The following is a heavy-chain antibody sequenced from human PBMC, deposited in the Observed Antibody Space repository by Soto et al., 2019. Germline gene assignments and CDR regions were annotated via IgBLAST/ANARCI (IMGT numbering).Heavy chain of an antibody. D-gene: IGHD3-3*01. J-gene: IGHJ4*02. Sequence: QVQLQQWGAGLLKPSETLSLTCAVYGGSFSGYYWSWIRQPPGKGLEWIGEINHSGSTNYNPSLKSRVTISVDTSKSQFSLKLSSVTAADTAVYYCARRNGYYDCWSPSDWGQGTLVTVSS. CDR3: ARRNGYYDCWSPSD. CDR1: GGSFSGYY. CDR2: INHSGST. V-gene: IGHV4-34*01.